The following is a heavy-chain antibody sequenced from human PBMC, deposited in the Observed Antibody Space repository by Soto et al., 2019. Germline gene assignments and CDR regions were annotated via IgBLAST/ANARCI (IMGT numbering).Heavy chain of an antibody. CDR1: GYTFTDYF. D-gene: IGHD6-13*01. Sequence: QVRLVQSGAEVKRPGASLKVSCRASGYTFTDYFMHWVRQAPGQGLEWMGWVNPNSGGTNFAQRFQGRVTMTRDTSISTAYLEMTSLSSDDTAVYYCARDPEVQQLGLDYWGQGTPVTVSS. CDR3: ARDPEVQQLGLDY. V-gene: IGHV1-2*02. J-gene: IGHJ4*02. CDR2: VNPNSGGT.